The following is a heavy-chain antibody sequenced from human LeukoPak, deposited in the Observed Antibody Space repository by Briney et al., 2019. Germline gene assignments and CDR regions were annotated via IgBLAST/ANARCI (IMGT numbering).Heavy chain of an antibody. V-gene: IGHV3-9*03. Sequence: PGGSLRLSCAASGFTFDDYAMHWFRQAPGKGLEWVSGISWNSGSIGYADSVKGRFTISRDNAKNSLYLQMNSLRAEDMALYYCAKAGSSGYYFDAFDIWGQGTTVTVSS. CDR2: ISWNSGSI. J-gene: IGHJ3*02. CDR1: GFTFDDYA. CDR3: AKAGSSGYYFDAFDI. D-gene: IGHD3-22*01.